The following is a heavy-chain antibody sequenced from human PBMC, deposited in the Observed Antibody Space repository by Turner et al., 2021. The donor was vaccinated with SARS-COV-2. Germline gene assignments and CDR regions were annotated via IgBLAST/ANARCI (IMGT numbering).Heavy chain of an antibody. V-gene: IGHV5-51*01. CDR1: GYMFSSYW. Sequence: EVQLVQSGAEVKKPGESLTISCKSSGYMFSSYWIGWVRQMPGKGLEWMGVIYPGDSDTRYSPAFQGQVTISADKSINTAYLQWSSLKASDTAMYYCARQKYCSGASCFVFGDAFDIWGRGTVVTISS. CDR3: ARQKYCSGASCFVFGDAFDI. J-gene: IGHJ3*02. CDR2: IYPGDSDT. D-gene: IGHD2-15*01.